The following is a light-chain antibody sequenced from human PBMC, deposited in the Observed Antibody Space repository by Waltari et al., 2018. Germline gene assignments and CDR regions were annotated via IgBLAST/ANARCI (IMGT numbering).Light chain of an antibody. CDR3: QQYYSPPLT. V-gene: IGKV4-1*01. J-gene: IGKJ4*01. Sequence: DIVMTQSPDSLALSLGERATINCKASQTILSSSNNKNALAWYQQKPGHPPKLLIYWASTRTSGVPDRFSGRGSETDFTLTISRLQADDVAVYYCQQYYSPPLTFGGGTKVEIK. CDR1: QTILSSSNNKNA. CDR2: WAS.